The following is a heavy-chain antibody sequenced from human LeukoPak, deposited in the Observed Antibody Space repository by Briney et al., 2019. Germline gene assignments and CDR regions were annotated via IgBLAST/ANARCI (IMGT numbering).Heavy chain of an antibody. CDR3: ARSSTLVATGDY. CDR2: VIPFFGSP. J-gene: IGHJ4*02. V-gene: IGHV1-69*05. D-gene: IGHD2-8*02. Sequence: SVKVSCKALGGIFMTYAITWLRQAPRQGLEWIGGVIPFFGSPNYAQKFQGRVTITTDESTTTTYMELSSLRSDDTAVYYCARSSTLVATGDYWGQGTLVTVSS. CDR1: GGIFMTYA.